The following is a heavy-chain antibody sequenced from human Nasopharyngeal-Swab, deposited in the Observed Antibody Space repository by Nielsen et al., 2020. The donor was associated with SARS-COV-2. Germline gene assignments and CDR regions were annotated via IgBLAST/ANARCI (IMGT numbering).Heavy chain of an antibody. CDR3: AILFSYGYPPNFDY. CDR1: GGSISSYY. CDR2: IYTSGST. D-gene: IGHD5-18*01. Sequence: SETLSLTYTVSGGSISSYYWSWIRQPAGKGLEWIGRIYTSGSTNYNPSLKSRVTISVDTSKNQFSLKLSSVTAADTAVYYCAILFSYGYPPNFDYWGQGTLVTVSS. J-gene: IGHJ4*02. V-gene: IGHV4-4*07.